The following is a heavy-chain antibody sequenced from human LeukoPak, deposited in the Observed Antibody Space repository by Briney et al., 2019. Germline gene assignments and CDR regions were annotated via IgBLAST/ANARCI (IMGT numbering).Heavy chain of an antibody. CDR1: GYNFTGYY. CDR2: INPNNGGS. Sequence: ASVKVSCKAFGYNFTGYYLHWIRQAPGQGLQWMGWINPNNGGSKYVQKFQGRVTMTRDTSISTAYMELTSLRSDDTAIYYCARSKPYCSTTACYTAEDYWGQGTLVTVSS. D-gene: IGHD2-2*02. V-gene: IGHV1-2*02. J-gene: IGHJ4*02. CDR3: ARSKPYCSTTACYTAEDY.